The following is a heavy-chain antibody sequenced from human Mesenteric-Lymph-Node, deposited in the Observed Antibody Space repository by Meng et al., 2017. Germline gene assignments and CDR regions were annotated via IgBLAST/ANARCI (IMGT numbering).Heavy chain of an antibody. CDR1: GYTFTANY. V-gene: IGHV1-69*06. D-gene: IGHD3-22*01. CDR3: ARSSTVIGYFDY. J-gene: IGHJ4*02. Sequence: SVKVSCKASGYTFTANYIHWVRQAPGQGLEWMGGIIPIFGTANYAQKFQGRVTITADKSTSTAYMELSSLRSEDTAVYYCARSSTVIGYFDYCGQGTL. CDR2: IIPIFGTA.